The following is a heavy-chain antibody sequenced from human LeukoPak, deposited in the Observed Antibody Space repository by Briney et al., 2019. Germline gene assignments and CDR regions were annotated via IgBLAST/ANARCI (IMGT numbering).Heavy chain of an antibody. V-gene: IGHV1-2*02. CDR3: ASVLWGSGSYYNEGH. J-gene: IGHJ4*02. Sequence: GASVKVSCKASGYTFTGYYMHWVRQAPGQGLEWMGWINPNSGGTNYAQKFQGRVTMTRDTSISTAYMELSRLGSDDTAVYYCASVLWGSGSYYNEGHWGQGTLVTVSS. D-gene: IGHD3-10*01. CDR2: INPNSGGT. CDR1: GYTFTGYY.